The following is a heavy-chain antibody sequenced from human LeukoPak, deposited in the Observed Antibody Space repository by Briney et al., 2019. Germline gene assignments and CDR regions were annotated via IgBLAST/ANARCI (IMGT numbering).Heavy chain of an antibody. CDR3: AREFDDSSGYYYFDY. J-gene: IGHJ4*02. CDR2: ISYDGSNK. Sequence: GRSLRLSCAASGFTFSSYGMHWVRQAPGKGLEWVAVISYDGSNKYYADSVKGRFTISRDNSKNTLYLQMNSLRAEDTAVYYCAREFDDSSGYYYFDYWGQGTLVTVSS. D-gene: IGHD3-22*01. V-gene: IGHV3-30*03. CDR1: GFTFSSYG.